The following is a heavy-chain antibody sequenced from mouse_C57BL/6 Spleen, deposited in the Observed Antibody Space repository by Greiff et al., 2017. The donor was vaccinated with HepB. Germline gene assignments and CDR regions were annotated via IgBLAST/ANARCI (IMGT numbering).Heavy chain of an antibody. CDR1: GFTFSDYG. V-gene: IGHV5-17*01. CDR3: ARNGYGGAWFAY. Sequence: EVKLQESGGGLVKPGGSLKLSCAASGFTFSDYGMHWVRQAPEKGLEWVAYISSGSSTIYYADTVKGRFTISRDNAKNTLFLQMTSLRSEDTAMYYCARNGYGGAWFAYWGQGTLVTVSA. D-gene: IGHD2-2*01. CDR2: ISSGSSTI. J-gene: IGHJ3*01.